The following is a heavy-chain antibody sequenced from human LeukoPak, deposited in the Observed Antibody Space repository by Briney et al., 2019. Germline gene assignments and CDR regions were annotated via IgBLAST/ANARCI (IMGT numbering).Heavy chain of an antibody. J-gene: IGHJ4*02. D-gene: IGHD6-19*01. CDR2: IYYSGST. V-gene: IGHV4-59*08. CDR1: GGSFSGYY. Sequence: SETLSLTCAVYGGSFSGYYWSWIRQPPGRGLEWIGCIYYSGSTNYNPSLKSRVTISVDTSKNQFSLKLSSVTAADTAVYYCARVAGSGWYPDYWGQGTLVTVSS. CDR3: ARVAGSGWYPDY.